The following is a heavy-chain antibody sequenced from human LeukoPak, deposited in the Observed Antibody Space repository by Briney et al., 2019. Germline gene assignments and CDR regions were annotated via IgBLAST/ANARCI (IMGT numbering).Heavy chain of an antibody. CDR3: ARALTMGSYNWFDP. Sequence: SETLSLTCTVSGGSISSYYWSWIRQPAGKGLEWIGRIYTSGSTNYNPSLKSRVTMSVDTSKSQFSLKLSSVTAADTAVYYCARALTMGSYNWFDPWGQGTLVTVSS. D-gene: IGHD3-10*01. J-gene: IGHJ5*02. CDR1: GGSISSYY. CDR2: IYTSGST. V-gene: IGHV4-4*07.